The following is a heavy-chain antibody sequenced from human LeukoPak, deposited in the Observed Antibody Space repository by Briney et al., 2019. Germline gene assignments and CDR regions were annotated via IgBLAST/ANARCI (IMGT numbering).Heavy chain of an antibody. CDR2: ISGSGGST. CDR1: GFTFSSYA. D-gene: IGHD2-2*02. V-gene: IGHV3-23*01. Sequence: GGSLRLSCAASGFTFSSYAMSWVRQAPGKGLEWVSAISGSGGSTYYADSVKGRFTISRGNSKNTLYLQMNSLRAEDTAVYYCAKGSPNRVVVPAAIVSYYYYYGMDVWGQGTTVTVSS. CDR3: AKGSPNRVVVPAAIVSYYYYYGMDV. J-gene: IGHJ6*02.